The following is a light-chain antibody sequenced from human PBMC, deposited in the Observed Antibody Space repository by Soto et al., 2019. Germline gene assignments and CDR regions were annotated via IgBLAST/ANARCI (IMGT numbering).Light chain of an antibody. CDR1: QSISSW. J-gene: IGKJ1*01. CDR3: QQYNSYSRWT. Sequence: DIEITQSHSTLSASVGDRVTITCRASQSISSWLAWYQQKPGKAPKLLIYDDSSLESGVPSRFSGSGSGTEFTLTISSLQLDDFATYYCQQYNSYSRWTFGQGTKVDIK. V-gene: IGKV1-5*01. CDR2: DDS.